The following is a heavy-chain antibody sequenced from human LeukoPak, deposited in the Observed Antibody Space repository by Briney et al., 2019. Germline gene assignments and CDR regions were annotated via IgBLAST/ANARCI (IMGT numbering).Heavy chain of an antibody. V-gene: IGHV1-18*01. Sequence: ASVKVSCYASGYTFTSYGISWVRQAPGQGLEWMGWISAYNGNTNYAQKLQGRVTMTTDTSTSTAYMELRSLRSDDTAVYYCARVAMVRGYNWFDPWGQGTLVTVSS. CDR1: GYTFTSYG. D-gene: IGHD3-10*01. CDR3: ARVAMVRGYNWFDP. CDR2: ISAYNGNT. J-gene: IGHJ5*02.